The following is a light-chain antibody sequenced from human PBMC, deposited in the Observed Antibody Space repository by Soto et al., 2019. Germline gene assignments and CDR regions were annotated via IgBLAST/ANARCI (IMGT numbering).Light chain of an antibody. CDR3: QQYNSDGT. Sequence: IQMTQSPSTLSASVGDRVTITCRASQSISSWLAWYQQKPGKAPKLLIYDASSLESGVPSRFSGSGSGTEFTLTISSLQPDDFATYYCQQYNSDGTFGQGTKVDIK. V-gene: IGKV1-5*01. CDR1: QSISSW. J-gene: IGKJ1*01. CDR2: DAS.